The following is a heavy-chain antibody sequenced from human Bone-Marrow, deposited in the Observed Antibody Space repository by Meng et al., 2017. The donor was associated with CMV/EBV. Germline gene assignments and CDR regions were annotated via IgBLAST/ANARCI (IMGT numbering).Heavy chain of an antibody. D-gene: IGHD3-3*01. CDR3: AREYYDFWSGYGPNDYYYYYGMDV. V-gene: IGHV3-7*01. CDR2: IKQDGSEK. Sequence: SCKASGYTFSDYYMSWVRQAPGKGLEWVANIKQDGSEKYYVDSVKGRFTISRDNAKNSLYLQMNSLRAEDTAVYYCAREYYDFWSGYGPNDYYYYYGMDVWGQGTTVTVSS. CDR1: GYTFSDYY. J-gene: IGHJ6*02.